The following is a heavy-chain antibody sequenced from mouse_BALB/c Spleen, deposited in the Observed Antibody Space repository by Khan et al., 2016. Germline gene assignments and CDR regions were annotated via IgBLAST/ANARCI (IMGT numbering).Heavy chain of an antibody. D-gene: IGHD1-1*01. V-gene: IGHV2-3*01. Sequence: QVQLKESGPGLVAPSQSLSITCTVAGFSITSYGVGWVRQPPGKGLEWLGVIWGDGSTKYHSALLSRLTFSKDNSKSQVFLQLNSLQTDDTATSYCVNPGSSHSPAWFTYWGHSTLVTVSA. CDR2: IWGDGST. CDR1: GFSITSYG. CDR3: VNPGSSHSPAWFTY. J-gene: IGHJ3*01.